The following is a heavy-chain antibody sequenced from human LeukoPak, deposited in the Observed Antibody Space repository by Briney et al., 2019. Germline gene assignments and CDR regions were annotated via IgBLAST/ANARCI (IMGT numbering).Heavy chain of an antibody. D-gene: IGHD6-19*01. CDR2: FDPEDGET. V-gene: IGHV1-24*01. CDR1: GYTLNELS. J-gene: IGHJ4*02. CDR3: ATGARGWTVIHY. Sequence: ASVKVSCKVYGYTLNELSMHWVRQAPGKGLEGMGGFDPEDGETTYAQKFQGRVTMNEDTSTDTAYMELSSLTSHDTAVYFCATGARGWTVIHYWGQGTLVTVSS.